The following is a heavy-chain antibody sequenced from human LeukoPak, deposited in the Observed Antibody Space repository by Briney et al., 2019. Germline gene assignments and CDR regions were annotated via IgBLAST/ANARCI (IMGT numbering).Heavy chain of an antibody. J-gene: IGHJ3*02. CDR2: ISSSGSTI. CDR3: AKAGGLNAFDI. D-gene: IGHD3-16*01. CDR1: GFTFSSYE. V-gene: IGHV3-48*03. Sequence: GGSLRLSCAASGFTFSSYEMNWVRQAPGKGLEWVSYISSSGSTIYYADSVKGQFTISRDNSQNTLSLQMNSLRAEDTAVYYCAKAGGLNAFDIWGQGTMVTVSS.